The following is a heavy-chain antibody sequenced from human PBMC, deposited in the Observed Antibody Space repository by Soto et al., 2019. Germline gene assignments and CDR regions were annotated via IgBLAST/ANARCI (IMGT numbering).Heavy chain of an antibody. Sequence: QVQLVESGGGVVQSGRSLRLSCAASGFTFRTSGMHWIRQAPGKGLEWVAMISHDGGATYYVDSVKGRFTISRDTDKNTLHLQMASLRTEDTATYYCAKDWGSSRWYNGDDPWGQGPGVTVSS. V-gene: IGHV3-30*18. J-gene: IGHJ5*02. CDR1: GFTFRTSG. CDR3: AKDWGSSRWYNGDDP. CDR2: ISHDGGAT. D-gene: IGHD3-16*01.